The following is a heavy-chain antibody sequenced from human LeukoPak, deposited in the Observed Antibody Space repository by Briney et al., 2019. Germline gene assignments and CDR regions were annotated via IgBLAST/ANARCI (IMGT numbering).Heavy chain of an antibody. D-gene: IGHD4/OR15-4a*01. CDR3: ARHRVPYWYFDL. V-gene: IGHV4-39*01. J-gene: IGHJ2*01. CDR1: GVSISSSSYY. CDR2: IYYSGST. Sequence: SETLSLTRTVSGVSISSSSYYWGWIRQPPGKGLEWIGSIYYSGSTYYNPSLKSRVTISVDTSKNQFSLKLSSVTAADTAVYYCARHRVPYWYFDLWGRGTLVTVSS.